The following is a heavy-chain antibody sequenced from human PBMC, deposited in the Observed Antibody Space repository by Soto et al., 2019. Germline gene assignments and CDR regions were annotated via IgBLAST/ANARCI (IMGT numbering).Heavy chain of an antibody. CDR2: ISGSGGST. J-gene: IGHJ4*02. CDR1: GITFSSYA. Sequence: EVQLLESGGGLVQPGGSLRLSCAASGITFSSYAMSWVRQAPVQGLEWVSGISGSGGSTYYADSVKGRFTISRDNSKNTLYLQMNSLRAEDTAVYYCAKYSSGWDFDYWGQGTLVTVSS. V-gene: IGHV3-23*01. CDR3: AKYSSGWDFDY. D-gene: IGHD6-19*01.